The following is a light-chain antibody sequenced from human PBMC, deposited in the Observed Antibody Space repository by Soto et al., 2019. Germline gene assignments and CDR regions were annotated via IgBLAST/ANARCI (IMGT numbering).Light chain of an antibody. Sequence: QSVLTQPPSVSAAPGQTVTISCASSSSNIGNNFVSWHQQLPGTAPKLLIYENNKRPSGIPDRFSGSKSGTSASLGITGLQTGDEAVYYCGTWDSSLTVWVFGGGTKLTVL. CDR3: GTWDSSLTVWV. CDR1: SSNIGNNF. J-gene: IGLJ3*02. CDR2: ENN. V-gene: IGLV1-51*02.